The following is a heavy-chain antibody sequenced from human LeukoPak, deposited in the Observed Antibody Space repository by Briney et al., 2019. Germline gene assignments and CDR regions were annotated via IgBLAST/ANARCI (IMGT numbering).Heavy chain of an antibody. D-gene: IGHD2-15*01. J-gene: IGHJ4*02. CDR1: GFTFDDCA. Sequence: PGGSLRLSCAASGFTFDDCAMHWVRQAPGKGLEWVSLITWDGGRTNYADSVKGRFTISRDNSKNTLYLQMNSLRAEDTAVYYCAKIGDIGFWGQGTLVTVSS. CDR3: AKIGDIGF. V-gene: IGHV3-43D*03. CDR2: ITWDGGRT.